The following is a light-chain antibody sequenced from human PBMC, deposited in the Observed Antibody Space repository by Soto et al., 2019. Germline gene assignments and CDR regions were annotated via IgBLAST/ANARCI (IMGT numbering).Light chain of an antibody. J-gene: IGKJ1*01. CDR1: RSVSGSY. V-gene: IGKV3-20*01. CDR3: QQYASSPRT. CDR2: DAS. Sequence: EIMLTQAPGTLSVSPGDRATLSCRASRSVSGSYVAWYQQKPGQAPRLLIYDASSRATGIPDRFSGSGFGTDFTLTISRLEPEDFAVYYCQQYASSPRTFGQGTKVDIK.